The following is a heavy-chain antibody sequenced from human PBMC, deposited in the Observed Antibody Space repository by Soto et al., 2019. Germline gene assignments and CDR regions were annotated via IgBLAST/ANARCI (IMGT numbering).Heavy chain of an antibody. D-gene: IGHD1-1*01. CDR2: ISSSSSYI. Sequence: EVQLVESGGGLVKPGGSLRLSCAASGFTFSSYSMNWVRQAPGKGLEWVSSISSSSSYIYYADSVKGRFTISRDNAKNSLYLQMNSLRAEDTAVYYCARVPERRLWYFDLWGRGTLVTVSS. CDR3: ARVPERRLWYFDL. V-gene: IGHV3-21*01. J-gene: IGHJ2*01. CDR1: GFTFSSYS.